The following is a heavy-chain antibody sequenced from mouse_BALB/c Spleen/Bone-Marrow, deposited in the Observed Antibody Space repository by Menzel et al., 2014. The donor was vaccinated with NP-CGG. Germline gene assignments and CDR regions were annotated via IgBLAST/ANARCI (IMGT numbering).Heavy chain of an antibody. CDR2: IYPGSGNT. CDR1: GYTFTDYY. Sequence: VQQVESGPELVKPGASVKISCKASGYTFTDYYINWVKQTPGQGLEWIGWIYPGSGNTKFNERFKGKATLTVDTSSSTAYMQLSSLTSEDTAVYFCARILYWYFDVWGAGTTVTVSS. J-gene: IGHJ1*01. CDR3: ARILYWYFDV. V-gene: IGHV1-84*02.